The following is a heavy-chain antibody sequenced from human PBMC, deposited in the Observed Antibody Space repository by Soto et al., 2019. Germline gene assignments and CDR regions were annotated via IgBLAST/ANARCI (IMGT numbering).Heavy chain of an antibody. Sequence: GSLRLSCAASGFTFSSYAMSWVRQAPGKGLEWVSAISGSGGSTYYADSVKGRFTISRDNSKNTLYLQMNSLRAEDTAVYYCPKGGGYESYYYYGMDVWGQGTTVTVSS. D-gene: IGHD5-12*01. CDR3: PKGGGYESYYYYGMDV. CDR1: GFTFSSYA. J-gene: IGHJ6*02. CDR2: ISGSGGST. V-gene: IGHV3-23*01.